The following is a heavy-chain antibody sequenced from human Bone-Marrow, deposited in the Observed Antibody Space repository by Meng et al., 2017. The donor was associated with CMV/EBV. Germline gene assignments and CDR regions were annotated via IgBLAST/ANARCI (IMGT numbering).Heavy chain of an antibody. D-gene: IGHD6-13*01. CDR1: GYTFTSYY. CDR3: ARGSGIAAAGRGGSYSIDD. J-gene: IGHJ4*02. CDR2: INPSGGST. V-gene: IGHV1-46*01. Sequence: ASVKVSCKASGYTFTSYYMHWVRQAPGQGLEWMGIINPSGGSTSYAQKFQGRVTMTRDTSTSTVYMELSSLRSEDTAVYYCARGSGIAAAGRGGSYSIDDWGQGTLVTVSS.